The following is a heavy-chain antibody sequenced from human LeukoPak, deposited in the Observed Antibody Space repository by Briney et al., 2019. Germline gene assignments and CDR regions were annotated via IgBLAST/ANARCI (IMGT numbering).Heavy chain of an antibody. Sequence: PSETLSLTCAVYGGSFSDYYWSWIRQPPGKGLEWIGEINHSGSTNYNPSLKSRVTILVDTSKNQFSLKLSSVTAADTAVYYCAAAASGSSADYWGQGTLVTVSS. V-gene: IGHV4-34*01. CDR1: GGSFSDYY. D-gene: IGHD1-26*01. CDR3: AAAASGSSADY. J-gene: IGHJ4*02. CDR2: INHSGST.